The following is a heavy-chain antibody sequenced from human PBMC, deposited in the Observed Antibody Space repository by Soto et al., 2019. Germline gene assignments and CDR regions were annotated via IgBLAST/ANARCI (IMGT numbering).Heavy chain of an antibody. CDR2: VYSSGGT. Sequence: SETLSLTCTVSGGSMSSHYWTWIRQPAGKGLEWIGRVYSSGGTHYNPSLKSRVTISLDTSKNQFSLRLLSVTDAGTAVYYCARGQRFSDWFDPWGQGTLVTVSS. V-gene: IGHV4-4*07. CDR1: GGSMSSHY. D-gene: IGHD3-3*01. J-gene: IGHJ5*02. CDR3: ARGQRFSDWFDP.